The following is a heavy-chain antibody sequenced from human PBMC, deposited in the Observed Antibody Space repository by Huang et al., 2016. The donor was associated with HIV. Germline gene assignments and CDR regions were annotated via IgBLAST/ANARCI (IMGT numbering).Heavy chain of an antibody. Sequence: QVQLGESGGGVVQPETSLRLSCAASGFDFSSYAMNWVRQAPGKGPQWVAVISNDGNNMYYSDSVKGRFIISRDNSKNTLDLQMNSLRGEDTAIYYCARGGILGTSWYRPFDYWGQGTLVTVSS. CDR2: ISNDGNNM. V-gene: IGHV3-30-3*01. CDR3: ARGGILGTSWYRPFDY. J-gene: IGHJ4*02. D-gene: IGHD6-13*01. CDR1: GFDFSSYA.